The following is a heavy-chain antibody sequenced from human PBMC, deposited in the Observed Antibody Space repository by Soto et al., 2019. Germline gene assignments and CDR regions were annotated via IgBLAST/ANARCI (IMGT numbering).Heavy chain of an antibody. CDR2: IIPIFGTP. Sequence: ASAKVSCKASGGTFTNYAFSWVRQAPGQGLEWMGGIIPIFGTPDYAQKFQGRVTITADESTRTASMELSSLRSDDTAVYYCARERCVGYCITTTCPKPFYYYAMDVWGQGTTVTVSS. D-gene: IGHD2-2*01. V-gene: IGHV1-69*13. CDR3: ARERCVGYCITTTCPKPFYYYAMDV. J-gene: IGHJ6*02. CDR1: GGTFTNYA.